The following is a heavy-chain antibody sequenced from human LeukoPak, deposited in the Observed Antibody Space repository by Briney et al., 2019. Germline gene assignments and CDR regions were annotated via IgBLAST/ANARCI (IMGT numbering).Heavy chain of an antibody. CDR3: VRVSGAVIQYRFYYYYGMDV. V-gene: IGHV4-59*12. CDR1: GGSISSYY. Sequence: SETLSLTCAVSGGSISSYYWSWIRQPPGKGLEWIGYIYYSGSTNYNPSLKSRVTISVDTSKNQFSLKLSSVTAADTAVYYCVRVSGAVIQYRFYYYYGMDVWGQGTTVTVSS. CDR2: IYYSGST. D-gene: IGHD6-6*01. J-gene: IGHJ6*02.